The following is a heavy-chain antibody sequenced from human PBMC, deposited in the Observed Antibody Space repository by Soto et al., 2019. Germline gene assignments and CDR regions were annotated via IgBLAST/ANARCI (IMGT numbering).Heavy chain of an antibody. J-gene: IGHJ6*03. D-gene: IGHD2-15*01. V-gene: IGHV4-4*02. CDR2: IYHSGST. CDR1: SGSISSSNW. Sequence: SETLSLTCAVSSGSISSSNWWSWVRQPPGKGLEWIGEIYHSGSTNYNPSLKSRVTISVDKSKNQFSLKLSSVTAADTAVYYCARDRGGGSCSGGICYLGVRGYYYMHVWGKGTTVSGSS. CDR3: ARDRGGGSCSGGICYLGVRGYYYMHV.